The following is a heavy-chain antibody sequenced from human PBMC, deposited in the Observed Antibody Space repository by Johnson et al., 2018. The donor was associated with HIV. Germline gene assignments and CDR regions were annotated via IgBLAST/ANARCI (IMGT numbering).Heavy chain of an antibody. D-gene: IGHD4/OR15-4a*01. CDR3: ARAEGLTGRNAFDI. V-gene: IGHV3-66*03. CDR2: IYSCDST. J-gene: IGHJ3*02. Sequence: VQLVESGGGLIQPGGSLRLSCVASGFTVSSNYMSWVRQAPGKGLEWVSVIYSCDSTYYADSVKGRFTISRDNSKNSLYLQMNSLRAEDTAVYYCARAEGLTGRNAFDIWCKGTMVTVSS. CDR1: GFTVSSNY.